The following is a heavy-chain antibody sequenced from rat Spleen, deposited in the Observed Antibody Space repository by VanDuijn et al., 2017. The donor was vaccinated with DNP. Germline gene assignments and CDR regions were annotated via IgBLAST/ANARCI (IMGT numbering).Heavy chain of an antibody. V-gene: IGHV5-7*01. D-gene: IGHD1-4*01. J-gene: IGHJ2*01. Sequence: EVQLVESGGGLVQPGRSLKLSCAVSRITFSDHNMAWVRQAPKKSLEWVATISYDGSDTYYRDSVKGRFTISRDNAKSTLYLQMDSLRSDDTATYYCAGRPPPTRGPFDYWGQGIMVTVSS. CDR1: RITFSDHN. CDR3: AGRPPPTRGPFDY. CDR2: ISYDGSDT.